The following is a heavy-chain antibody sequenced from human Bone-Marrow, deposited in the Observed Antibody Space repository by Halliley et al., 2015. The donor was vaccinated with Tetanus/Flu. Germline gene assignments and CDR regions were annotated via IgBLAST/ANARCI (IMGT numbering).Heavy chain of an antibody. CDR3: AKRASDSAGYYFEK. CDR1: GFTFISTA. V-gene: IGHV3-23*01. CDR2: TSGSGINI. J-gene: IGHJ4*02. D-gene: IGHD3-9*01. Sequence: SLRLSCAASGFTFISTAMTWVRQAPGKGLEWVSSTSGSGINIYYADSVKGRFTISRDNSKNTVSLQMDSLRVEDTAVYYCAKRASDSAGYYFEKWGQGTLVTVSS.